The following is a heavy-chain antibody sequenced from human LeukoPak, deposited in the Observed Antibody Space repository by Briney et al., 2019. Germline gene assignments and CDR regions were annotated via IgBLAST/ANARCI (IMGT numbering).Heavy chain of an antibody. Sequence: PGGSLRLSCAASGFTFSSYEMNWVRQAPRKGLEWVSYISSSGSTIYYADSVTGRFTISRDNAKNSLYLQMNSLRAEDTAVYYCARDLQLRYFDGAPDYWGQGTLVTVSS. CDR1: GFTFSSYE. V-gene: IGHV3-48*03. J-gene: IGHJ4*02. CDR3: ARDLQLRYFDGAPDY. D-gene: IGHD3-9*01. CDR2: ISSSGSTI.